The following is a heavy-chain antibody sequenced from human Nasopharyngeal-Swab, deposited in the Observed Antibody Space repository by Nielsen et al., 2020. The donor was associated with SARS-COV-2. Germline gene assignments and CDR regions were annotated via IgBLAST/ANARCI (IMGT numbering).Heavy chain of an antibody. D-gene: IGHD6-6*01. V-gene: IGHV4-59*01. CDR1: GGSISHYY. CDR3: ARLQYYMDV. CDR2: IYYSGST. J-gene: IGHJ6*03. Sequence: GSLRLSCTVSGGSISHYYWSWIRLPPGKGLEWIGYIYYSGSTNYNPSLKSRVTISVDTSKNQFSLKLSSVTAADTAVYYCARLQYYMDVWGKGTTVTVSS.